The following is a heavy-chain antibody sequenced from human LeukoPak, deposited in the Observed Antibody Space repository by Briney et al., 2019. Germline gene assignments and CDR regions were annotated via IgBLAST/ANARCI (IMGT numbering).Heavy chain of an antibody. Sequence: SETLSLTCAVYGGSFSGYYWSWIRQPPGKGLEWNGEINHSGSTNYNPSLKSGVTISVDTSKNQFSLKLNSVTAADTAVYYCARVSGYDWESFYDYWGQGTLVTVSS. J-gene: IGHJ4*02. V-gene: IGHV4-34*01. D-gene: IGHD5-12*01. CDR1: GGSFSGYY. CDR2: INHSGST. CDR3: ARVSGYDWESFYDY.